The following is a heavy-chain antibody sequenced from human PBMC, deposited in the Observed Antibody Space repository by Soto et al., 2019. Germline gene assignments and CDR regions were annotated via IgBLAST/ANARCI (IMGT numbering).Heavy chain of an antibody. CDR3: ARLSVAWFDP. CDR1: GGSVSSGSYH. J-gene: IGHJ5*02. Sequence: QVQLQESGPGLVKPSETLSLTCTVSGGSVSSGSYHWGWIRQPPGKGLEGIGYIYHSGRTNYNPSLKSRVTISVDTSKNQFSLSLTSVTAADTAVYYCARLSVAWFDPWGQGTLVTVAS. CDR2: IYHSGRT. V-gene: IGHV4-61*01. D-gene: IGHD6-19*01.